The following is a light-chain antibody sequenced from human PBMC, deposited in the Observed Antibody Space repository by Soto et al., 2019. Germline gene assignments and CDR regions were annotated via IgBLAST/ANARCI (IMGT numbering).Light chain of an antibody. CDR1: QGIRND. CDR3: IQDYNYPRT. CDR2: AAS. V-gene: IGKV1-6*01. J-gene: IGKJ2*01. Sequence: AIQMTQSPSPLSASVGDRVTITCRASQGIRNDLGWYQQKPGKAPKLLIYAASSLQSGVPSRFSGSGSGTDFTLTISSLQPEDFATYYCIQDYNYPRTFGQGTKVDIK.